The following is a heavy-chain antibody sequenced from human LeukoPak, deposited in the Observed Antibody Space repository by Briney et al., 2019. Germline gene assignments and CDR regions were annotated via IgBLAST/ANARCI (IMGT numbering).Heavy chain of an antibody. V-gene: IGHV3-21*01. CDR1: GFTFSSYS. J-gene: IGHJ4*02. CDR3: AKGRTSCGGDCYLSYRLFDY. D-gene: IGHD2-21*02. CDR2: ISSSSSYI. Sequence: GGSLRLSCAASGFTFSSYSMNWVRQAPGKGLEWVSSISSSSSYIYYADSVKGRFTISRDNAKNSLYLQMNSLRAEDTAVYYCAKGRTSCGGDCYLSYRLFDYWGRGTLVTVSS.